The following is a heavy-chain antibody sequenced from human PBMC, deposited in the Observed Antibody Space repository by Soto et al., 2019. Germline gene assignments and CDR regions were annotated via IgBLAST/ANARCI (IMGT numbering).Heavy chain of an antibody. J-gene: IGHJ4*02. CDR2: IWYDGSNK. CDR3: AREKYGDYVEDY. V-gene: IGHV3-33*01. CDR1: GFTFSNYG. Sequence: QVQLVESGGGVVQPGRSLRPSCAASGFTFSNYGMHWVRQAPGKGLEWVAVIWYDGSNKYYADSVKGRFTISRDDSKNTLYLQMNSLRAEDTAVYYCAREKYGDYVEDYWGQGTLVTVSS. D-gene: IGHD4-17*01.